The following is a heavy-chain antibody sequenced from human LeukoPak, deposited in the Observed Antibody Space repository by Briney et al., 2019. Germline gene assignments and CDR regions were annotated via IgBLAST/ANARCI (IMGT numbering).Heavy chain of an antibody. D-gene: IGHD4-17*01. V-gene: IGHV4-59*12. J-gene: IGHJ2*01. CDR3: ARYDYGDTGWYFDL. Sequence: PSETLSLTCTVSGGSISNYYWSWIRQPPGEGLEWIGYIYYSGNTNYNPSLKSRVTISVDTSKNQFSLKLSSVTAADTAVYYCARYDYGDTGWYFDLWGRGTLVTVSS. CDR2: IYYSGNT. CDR1: GGSISNYY.